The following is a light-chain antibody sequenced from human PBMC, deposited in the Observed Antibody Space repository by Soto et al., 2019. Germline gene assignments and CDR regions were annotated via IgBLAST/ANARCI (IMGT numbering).Light chain of an antibody. CDR1: QSVSSN. CDR2: GAS. CDR3: QQDNNWPLT. Sequence: EIVLTQSPAPLSVSPGERATLSCRASQSVSSNLAWYQQKPGQAPRLLIYGASTRANGIPARFSGSGSGTEFTLTISSLQSEDFAIYSCQQDNNWPLTFGGGTKGDIK. V-gene: IGKV3-15*01. J-gene: IGKJ4*01.